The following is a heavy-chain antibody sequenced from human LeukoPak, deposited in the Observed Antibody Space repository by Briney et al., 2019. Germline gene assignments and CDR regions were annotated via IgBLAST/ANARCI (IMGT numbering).Heavy chain of an antibody. CDR1: GYTFTGYY. Sequence: ASVKVSCKASGYTFTGYYMHWVRRAPGQGLEWMGWINPNSGGTNYAQKFQGRVTMTRDTSISTAYMELSRLRSDDTAVYYCARGGLRGSYYEYFHHWGQGTLVSVSS. CDR3: ARGGLRGSYYEYFHH. V-gene: IGHV1-2*02. J-gene: IGHJ1*01. CDR2: INPNSGGT. D-gene: IGHD1-26*01.